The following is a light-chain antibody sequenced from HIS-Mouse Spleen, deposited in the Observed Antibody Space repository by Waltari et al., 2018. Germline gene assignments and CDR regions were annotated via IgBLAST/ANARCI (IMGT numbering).Light chain of an antibody. CDR1: SSNIGSNT. CDR2: STN. V-gene: IGLV1-44*01. CDR3: AAWDDSLNGRV. J-gene: IGLJ1*01. Sequence: QSVLTQPPSASGTPGPRVTISCSGSSSNIGSNTVNWYQQLPGTAPKLLIDSTNQRPSGVPDRFSGSKSGTAASLAISGLQSEDEADYYCAAWDDSLNGRVFGTGTKVTVL.